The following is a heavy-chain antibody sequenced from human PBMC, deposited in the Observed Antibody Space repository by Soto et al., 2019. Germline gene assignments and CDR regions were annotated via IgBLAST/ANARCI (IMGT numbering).Heavy chain of an antibody. CDR3: PRALAARTTGDLYYFDY. Sequence: QVQLQESGPGLVKPSQTLSLTCTVSGDSIRNGGYYWRWIRQQPARGLEWIGYIYYSGTTYYNPSRKSRVPMSVDTSKDQSSVGLSSVTAAYTAVYYCPRALAARTTGDLYYFDYWGQGTLVTVSS. V-gene: IGHV4-31*03. CDR1: GDSIRNGGYY. J-gene: IGHJ4*02. D-gene: IGHD6-6*01. CDR2: IYYSGTT.